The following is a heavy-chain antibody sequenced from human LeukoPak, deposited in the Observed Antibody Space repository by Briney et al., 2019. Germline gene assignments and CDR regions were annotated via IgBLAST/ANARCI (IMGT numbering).Heavy chain of an antibody. J-gene: IGHJ4*02. CDR2: IHPNSGGT. CDR1: GYTFSDYY. Sequence: ASVKVSCKASGYTFSDYYLLWMRQAPVQGLEWLGQIHPNSGGTTYAQKFQGRVTLTRDTSNSTAYRDLSGLTSDDTAVYYCTREDYWGQGTLVTVSS. CDR3: TREDY. V-gene: IGHV1-2*06.